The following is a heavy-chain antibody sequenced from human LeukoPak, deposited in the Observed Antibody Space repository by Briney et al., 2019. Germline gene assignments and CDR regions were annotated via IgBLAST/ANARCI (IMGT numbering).Heavy chain of an antibody. J-gene: IGHJ4*02. CDR1: GFTFGGYG. D-gene: IGHD1-14*01. CDR2: IAYGGSRA. V-gene: IGHV3-33*01. Sequence: GGSLRLSCAGSGFTFGGYGMPWFRQTPGKGLEWVAVIAYGGSRAFYADSVKGRFTISRDNSKNTMSVQMDDLRAEDTAVYYCTRYNNDHFDYWGQGTLVTVSS. CDR3: TRYNNDHFDY.